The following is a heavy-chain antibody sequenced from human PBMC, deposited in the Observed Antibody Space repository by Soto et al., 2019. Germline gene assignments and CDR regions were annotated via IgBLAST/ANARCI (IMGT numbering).Heavy chain of an antibody. D-gene: IGHD5-12*01. Sequence: GGSLRLSCAASGFTFSSYAMHWVRQAPGKGLEWVAVISYDGSNKYYADSVKGRFTISRDNSKNTLYLQMNSLRAEDTAVYYCAGVDKDIVATIGLYYFDYWGQGTLVTVSS. CDR3: AGVDKDIVATIGLYYFDY. J-gene: IGHJ4*02. CDR1: GFTFSSYA. CDR2: ISYDGSNK. V-gene: IGHV3-30-3*01.